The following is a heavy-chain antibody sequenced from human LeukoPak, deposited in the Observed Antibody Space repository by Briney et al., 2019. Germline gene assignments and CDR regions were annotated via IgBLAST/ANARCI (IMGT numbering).Heavy chain of an antibody. Sequence: PSQTLSLTCTVSGGSISSGGYYWSWIRQPPGKGLEWIGYIYHSGSTYYNPSLKSRVTISVDRSKNQFSLKLSSVTAADTAVYYCARGASGSYYLDAFDIWGQGTMVTVSS. CDR2: IYHSGST. CDR1: GGSISSGGYY. J-gene: IGHJ3*02. V-gene: IGHV4-30-2*01. D-gene: IGHD1-26*01. CDR3: ARGASGSYYLDAFDI.